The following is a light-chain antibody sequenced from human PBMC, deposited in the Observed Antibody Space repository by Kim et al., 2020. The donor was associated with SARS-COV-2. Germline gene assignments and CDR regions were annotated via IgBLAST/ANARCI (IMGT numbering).Light chain of an antibody. CDR1: QNIDHY. CDR3: QQTYGGLS. CDR2: FAS. V-gene: IGKV1-39*01. J-gene: IGKJ4*01. Sequence: DIQMTQSPSSLSASVGDRVTITCRASQNIDHYLNWYQKKPGTAPNLLIYFASTLQSGVPSRFSGSRSGTDFTLTISSLQPEDFATYYCQQTYGGLSFGGGTKVDIK.